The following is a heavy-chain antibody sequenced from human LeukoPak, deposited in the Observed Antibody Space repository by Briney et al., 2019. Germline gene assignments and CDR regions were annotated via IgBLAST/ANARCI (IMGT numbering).Heavy chain of an antibody. CDR1: GFTFSSYS. V-gene: IGHV3-21*01. J-gene: IGHJ4*02. D-gene: IGHD6-13*01. CDR3: ARDGIAAAGLI. Sequence: GGSLRLSCAASGFTFSSYSMNWVRQAPGKGLEWVSSISSSSSYIYYADSVKGRFTISRDNAKNSLYLQMNSLRAEDTAVYYCARDGIAAAGLIWGQGTLVTVSS. CDR2: ISSSSSYI.